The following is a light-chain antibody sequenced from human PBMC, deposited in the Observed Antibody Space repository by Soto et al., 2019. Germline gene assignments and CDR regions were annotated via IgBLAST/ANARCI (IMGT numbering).Light chain of an antibody. CDR2: AVS. CDR3: SSYAGSNNVV. Sequence: QSALAQAASVSGAPGQSITISCTGTSSDVGGYNYVSWYQHHPGKAPKLMIYAVSKRTSGVPDRFSGSKSGNTASLTVSWLQAEDESNYYCSSYAGSNNVVFGGGTQLTVL. J-gene: IGLJ2*01. CDR1: SSDVGGYNY. V-gene: IGLV2-8*01.